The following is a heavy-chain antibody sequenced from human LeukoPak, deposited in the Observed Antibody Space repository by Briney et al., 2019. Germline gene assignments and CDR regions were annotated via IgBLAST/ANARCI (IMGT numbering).Heavy chain of an antibody. Sequence: GGSLRLSCAASGFSFSSYEMNWVRQAPGKGLEWVSYISSSGSTIYYADSVKGRFTISRDNAKNSLYLQMNSLRAEDTAVYYCARDRYDNSGYHDYWGQGTLVTV. J-gene: IGHJ4*02. V-gene: IGHV3-48*03. CDR2: ISSSGSTI. D-gene: IGHD3-22*01. CDR3: ARDRYDNSGYHDY. CDR1: GFSFSSYE.